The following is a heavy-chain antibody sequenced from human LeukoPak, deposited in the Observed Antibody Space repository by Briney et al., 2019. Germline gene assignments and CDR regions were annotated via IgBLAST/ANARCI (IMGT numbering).Heavy chain of an antibody. D-gene: IGHD2-2*02. J-gene: IGHJ5*02. Sequence: ASVNVSGKASGYTFTSYGISWVRQAPGQGLEWMGWISAYNGNTNYAQKLQGRVTMTTDTSTSTAYMELRSLRSDDTAVYYCARDRCSSTSCYKFWFDPWGQGTLVTVSS. CDR3: ARDRCSSTSCYKFWFDP. V-gene: IGHV1-18*01. CDR2: ISAYNGNT. CDR1: GYTFTSYG.